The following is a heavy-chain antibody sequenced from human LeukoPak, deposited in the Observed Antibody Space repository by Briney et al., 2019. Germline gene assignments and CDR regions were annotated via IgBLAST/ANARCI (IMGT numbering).Heavy chain of an antibody. Sequence: SETLSLTCAVYGGSFSGYYWSWIRQPPGKGLDWIGEINHSGSTNYNPSLKSRVTISVDTSKNHLSLRVTSVTAADTAVYYCARGTGFCSGTGCVYFYYYMDIWGKGNTVTVSS. CDR3: ARGTGFCSGTGCVYFYYYMDI. CDR2: INHSGST. CDR1: GGSFSGYY. D-gene: IGHD2-2*01. V-gene: IGHV4-34*01. J-gene: IGHJ6*03.